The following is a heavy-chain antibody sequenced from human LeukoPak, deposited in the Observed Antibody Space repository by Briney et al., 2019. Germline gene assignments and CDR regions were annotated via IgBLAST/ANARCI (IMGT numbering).Heavy chain of an antibody. V-gene: IGHV4-39*02. Sequence: SETLSLTCTVSGGSISTSNYYWGWIRQPPGKGLEWIGEIYHSGNTYYSPSLKSRVTISIDTSKNHFSLRLSSVTAADTAVYYCARTVGYCSGGICSNWFDPWGQGTLVTVSS. CDR2: IYHSGNT. D-gene: IGHD2-15*01. CDR3: ARTVGYCSGGICSNWFDP. J-gene: IGHJ5*02. CDR1: GGSISTSNYY.